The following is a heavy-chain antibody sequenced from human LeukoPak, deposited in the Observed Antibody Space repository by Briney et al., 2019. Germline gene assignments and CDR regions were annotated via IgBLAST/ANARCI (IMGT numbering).Heavy chain of an antibody. CDR3: ARAYDPKGGV. CDR1: GFTFSSYA. J-gene: IGHJ4*02. CDR2: ISYDGSSK. Sequence: PGRSLRLSCAASGFTFSSYAMHWVRQAPGKGLEWVAVISYDGSSKYYADSVKGRFTISRDNSKNTLYLQMNSLRAEDTAVYYCARAYDPKGGVWGQGTLVTVSS. D-gene: IGHD3-3*01. V-gene: IGHV3-30-3*01.